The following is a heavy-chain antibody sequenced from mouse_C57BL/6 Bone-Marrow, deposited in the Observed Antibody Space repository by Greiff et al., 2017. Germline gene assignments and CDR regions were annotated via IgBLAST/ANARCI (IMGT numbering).Heavy chain of an antibody. Sequence: EVKLQESGPGLAKPSQSLSLTCSASGYSITSDYWNWIRKFPGNKLEYIGYISYSGGTYYNPSLISRISTTRDTAKNQYDLQLNSVTTEDTATYYCARFYDYPWYFDVWGTGTTLTVSS. CDR3: ARFYDYPWYFDV. CDR2: ISYSGGT. CDR1: GYSITSDY. J-gene: IGHJ1*03. D-gene: IGHD2-4*01. V-gene: IGHV3-8*01.